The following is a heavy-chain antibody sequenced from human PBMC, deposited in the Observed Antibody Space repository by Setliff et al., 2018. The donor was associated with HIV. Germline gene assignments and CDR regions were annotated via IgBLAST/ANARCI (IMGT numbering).Heavy chain of an antibody. D-gene: IGHD2-8*01. V-gene: IGHV1-69*04. Sequence: SVKVSCKASGNTLRNNAIGWVRQALGQGLEWMGSLIPVLGEPHYAQSFQGRVTITADRSSNTAYTEIMSLRSDDTATYYCARTPRIMVTLKGEYYYYYMDVWGKGTTVTAP. CDR2: LIPVLGEP. CDR1: GNTLRNNA. J-gene: IGHJ6*03. CDR3: ARTPRIMVTLKGEYYYYYMDV.